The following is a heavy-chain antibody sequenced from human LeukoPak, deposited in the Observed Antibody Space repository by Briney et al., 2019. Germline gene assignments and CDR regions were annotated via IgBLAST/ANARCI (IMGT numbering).Heavy chain of an antibody. CDR2: ISGGGGST. J-gene: IGHJ4*02. CDR3: AKDRYNAVRNFDY. D-gene: IGHD5-24*01. Sequence: GGSLRLSCAASGFTFSSYAMSWVRQAPGKGLESVSGISGGGGSTDYGDSVKGRFAISRDNSKNTLYLQMNSLRAEDTAVYYCAKDRYNAVRNFDYWGQGTLVTVSS. V-gene: IGHV3-23*01. CDR1: GFTFSSYA.